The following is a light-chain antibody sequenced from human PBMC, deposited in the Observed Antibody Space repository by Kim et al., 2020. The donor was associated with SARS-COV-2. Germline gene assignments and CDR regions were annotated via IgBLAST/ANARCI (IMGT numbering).Light chain of an antibody. V-gene: IGLV1-44*01. CDR1: GSNIGSNT. Sequence: GQRVTISCSGSGSNIGSNTVTWYQQRPGTAPKLLIYSNNQRPSGVPDRFSGSKSGTSASLAISWLQSEDEADYYSAAWDVSLNGPVFGGGTQLTVL. CDR2: SNN. CDR3: AAWDVSLNGPV. J-gene: IGLJ2*01.